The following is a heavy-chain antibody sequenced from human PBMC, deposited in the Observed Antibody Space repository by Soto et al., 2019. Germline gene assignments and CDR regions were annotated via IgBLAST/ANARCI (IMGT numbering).Heavy chain of an antibody. CDR1: GGSISSYY. D-gene: IGHD2-8*02. CDR3: GREGFYNGGVFQVLAY. Sequence: SETLSLTCTVSGGSISSYYWSWIRQPPGKGLEWIGYIYYSGSTNYNPSLKSRVTISVDTSKNQFSLKLSSVTAADTAVYYCGREGFYNGGVFQVLAYWGQGTLVPVSP. J-gene: IGHJ4*02. CDR2: IYYSGST. V-gene: IGHV4-59*01.